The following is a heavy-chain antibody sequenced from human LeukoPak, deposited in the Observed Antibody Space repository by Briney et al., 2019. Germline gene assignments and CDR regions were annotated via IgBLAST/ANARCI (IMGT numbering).Heavy chain of an antibody. CDR2: IIPIFGTA. CDR1: GGTFSSYA. CDR3: ARDRRAYDILTGYYPLDY. Sequence: SVKVSCKASGGTFSSYAISWVRQAHGQGLEWMGGIIPIFGTANYAQKFQGRVTITADESTSTAYMELSSLRSEDTAVYYCARDRRAYDILTGYYPLDYWGQGTLVTVSS. D-gene: IGHD3-9*01. J-gene: IGHJ4*02. V-gene: IGHV1-69*01.